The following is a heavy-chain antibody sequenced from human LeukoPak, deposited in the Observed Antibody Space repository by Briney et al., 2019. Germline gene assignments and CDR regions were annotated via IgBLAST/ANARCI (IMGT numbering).Heavy chain of an antibody. CDR2: IRYDGSNK. CDR3: AKVREKYYYGSGSSLYYFDY. J-gene: IGHJ4*02. Sequence: GGSLRLSCAASGFTFSSYGMHWVRQAPGKGLEWVAFIRYDGSNKYYADSVKGRFTISRDNSKNTLYLQMNSLRAENTAVYYCAKVREKYYYGSGSSLYYFDYWGQGTLVTVSS. V-gene: IGHV3-30*02. D-gene: IGHD3-10*01. CDR1: GFTFSSYG.